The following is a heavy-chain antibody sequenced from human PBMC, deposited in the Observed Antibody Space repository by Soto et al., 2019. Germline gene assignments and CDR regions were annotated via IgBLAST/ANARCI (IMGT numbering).Heavy chain of an antibody. CDR3: ARDLRYCSSSTSCYNYYYYGMDV. J-gene: IGHJ6*02. Sequence: ASVKVSCKASGYTFTGYYMHWVRQAPGQGLEWMGWINPNSGGTNYAQKFQGRVTMTRDTSISTADMELSRLRSDDTAVYYCARDLRYCSSSTSCYNYYYYGMDVWGQGTTVTVSS. D-gene: IGHD2-2*02. V-gene: IGHV1-2*02. CDR2: INPNSGGT. CDR1: GYTFTGYY.